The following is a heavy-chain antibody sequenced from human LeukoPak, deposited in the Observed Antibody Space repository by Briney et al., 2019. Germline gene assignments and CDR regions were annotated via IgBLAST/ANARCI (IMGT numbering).Heavy chain of an antibody. Sequence: SETLSLTCAVYGGSFSGYYWSWIRQPPGKGLEWIGEINHSGSTNYNPSLKSRVTISVDTSKNQFSLKLSSVTAADTAVYYCARIYDYYYHMDAWGKGTTVTVSS. CDR3: ARIYDYYYHMDA. J-gene: IGHJ6*03. CDR2: INHSGST. D-gene: IGHD2/OR15-2a*01. CDR1: GGSFSGYY. V-gene: IGHV4-34*01.